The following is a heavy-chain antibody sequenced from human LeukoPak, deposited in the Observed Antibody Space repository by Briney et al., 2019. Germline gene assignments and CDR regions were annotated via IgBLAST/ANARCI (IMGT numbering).Heavy chain of an antibody. CDR3: ARTDIVVVPAAIGTMRTYYYYGMDV. Sequence: GGSLRLSCAASGFTFSSYSMNWVRQAPGKGLEWVSSISSSSSYIYYADSVKGRFTISRDNAKNSLYLQMNSLRAEDTAVYYCARTDIVVVPAAIGTMRTYYYYGMDVWGQGTTVTVSS. CDR2: ISSSSSYI. J-gene: IGHJ6*02. D-gene: IGHD2-2*01. V-gene: IGHV3-21*03. CDR1: GFTFSSYS.